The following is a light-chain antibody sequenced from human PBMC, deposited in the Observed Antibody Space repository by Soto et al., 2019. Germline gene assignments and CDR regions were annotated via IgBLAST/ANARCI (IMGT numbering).Light chain of an antibody. J-gene: IGKJ3*01. Sequence: DIQMTQSPSSVSASVGDRVTITCRASQGINTWLAWYQQKPGKAPKLLVYGTSNLQSGVPSRFSGSGYGTEFTLTITSLQPEDFATYYCQQANSYPFTFGPGTIVDI. CDR2: GTS. CDR3: QQANSYPFT. CDR1: QGINTW. V-gene: IGKV1-12*01.